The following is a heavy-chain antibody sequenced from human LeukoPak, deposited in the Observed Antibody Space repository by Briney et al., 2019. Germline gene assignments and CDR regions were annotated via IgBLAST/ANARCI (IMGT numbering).Heavy chain of an antibody. D-gene: IGHD3-22*01. CDR2: TSGDGGAT. CDR3: AKDRPNYYGSNGHYYRRDGDY. J-gene: IGHJ4*02. V-gene: IGHV3-23*01. Sequence: PGGSLRLSCAASGFTFSSYWMSWVRQAPGKGLEWVSSTSGDGGATYYSNPVKGRFTISRDNSRNTLYLQMNSLRAEDTAVYYCAKDRPNYYGSNGHYYRRDGDYWGQGTLVTVSS. CDR1: GFTFSSYW.